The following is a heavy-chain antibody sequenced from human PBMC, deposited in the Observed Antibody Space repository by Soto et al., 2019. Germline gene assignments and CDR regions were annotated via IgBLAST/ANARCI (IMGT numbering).Heavy chain of an antibody. D-gene: IGHD3-10*01. J-gene: IGHJ4*02. CDR1: GFTFSSYA. Sequence: GGSLRLSCAASGFTFSSYAMHWVRQAPGKGLEYVSAISSNGGSTYYANSVKGRFTISRDNSKNTLYLQMGSLRAEDMAVYYCARVNDSGFDYWGQGTLVTVSS. CDR3: ARVNDSGFDY. V-gene: IGHV3-64*01. CDR2: ISSNGGST.